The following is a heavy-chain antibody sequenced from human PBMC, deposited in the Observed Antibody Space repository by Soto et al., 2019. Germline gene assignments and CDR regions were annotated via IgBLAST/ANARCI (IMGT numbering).Heavy chain of an antibody. J-gene: IGHJ4*02. Sequence: QITLKESGPTLVKPTQTLTLTCTFSGFSLSTSGVGVGWIRQPPGKALEWLALIYWDDDKRYSPSLKSRLTITKDTSKHQVVLTMTTMDPVDTATYYCAPSLAASNSGDYEPINRFDYWGQGTLVTVSS. CDR2: IYWDDDK. CDR3: APSLAASNSGDYEPINRFDY. V-gene: IGHV2-5*02. D-gene: IGHD4-17*01. CDR1: GFSLSTSGVG.